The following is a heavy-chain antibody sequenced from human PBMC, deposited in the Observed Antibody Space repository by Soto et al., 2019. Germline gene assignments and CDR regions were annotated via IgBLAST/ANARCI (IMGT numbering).Heavy chain of an antibody. V-gene: IGHV1-18*01. CDR1: GYTFTSYG. D-gene: IGHD5-12*01. J-gene: IGHJ4*02. CDR2: ISAYNGNT. CDR3: ARLEAVQMATISSLDY. Sequence: QVQLVQSGAEVKKPGASVKVSCKASGYTFTSYGISWVRQAPGQGLEWMGWISAYNGNTNYAQKLQGRVTMTTDTSTSTGYMELRSLRSDDTAVYYCARLEAVQMATISSLDYWGQGTLVTVSS.